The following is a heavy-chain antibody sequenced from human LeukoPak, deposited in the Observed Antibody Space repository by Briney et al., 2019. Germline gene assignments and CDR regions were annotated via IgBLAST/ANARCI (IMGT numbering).Heavy chain of an antibody. CDR1: GFTVSNNY. Sequence: GGSLRLSCAASGFTVSNNYMSWVRQAPGKGLEWVSVIYSGGSTYYADSVKGRFTISRDNSKNTLYLQMNSLRAEDTAVNYCARDFKAVTSRNGMDVWGQGTTVTVSS. D-gene: IGHD4-17*01. CDR3: ARDFKAVTSRNGMDV. V-gene: IGHV3-66*01. J-gene: IGHJ6*02. CDR2: IYSGGST.